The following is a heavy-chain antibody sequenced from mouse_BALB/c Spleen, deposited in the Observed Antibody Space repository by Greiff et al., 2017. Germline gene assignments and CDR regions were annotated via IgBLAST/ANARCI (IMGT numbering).Heavy chain of an antibody. D-gene: IGHD2-4*01. Sequence: EVHLVESGGGLVQPGGSLKLSCAASGFTFSSYTMSWVRQTPEKRLEWVAYISNGGGSTYYPDTVKGRFTISRDNAKNTLYLQMSSLKSEDTAMYDCARLDYDRGPFAYWGQGTLVTVSA. CDR2: ISNGGGST. V-gene: IGHV5-12-2*01. CDR1: GFTFSSYT. J-gene: IGHJ3*01. CDR3: ARLDYDRGPFAY.